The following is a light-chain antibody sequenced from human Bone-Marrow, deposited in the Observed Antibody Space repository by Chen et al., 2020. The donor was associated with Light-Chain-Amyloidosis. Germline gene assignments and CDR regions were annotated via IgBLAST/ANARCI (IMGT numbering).Light chain of an antibody. V-gene: IGLV3-21*02. Sequence: SYVLTQPSSVSVAPGQTATIACGGNNIGSTSVHWYQQTPVQAPLLVVCDDSDRPSGIPERLSGSKSGNTATLTISRVEAGDEADYYCQVWDRSSDRPVFGGGTKLTVL. CDR1: NIGSTS. J-gene: IGLJ3*02. CDR2: DDS. CDR3: QVWDRSSDRPV.